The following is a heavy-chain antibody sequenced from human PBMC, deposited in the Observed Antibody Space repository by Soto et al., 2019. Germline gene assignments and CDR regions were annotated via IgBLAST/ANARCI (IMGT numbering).Heavy chain of an antibody. D-gene: IGHD6-6*01. CDR1: GFTFSSYG. CDR3: ARLAPQSSSSGLDY. V-gene: IGHV3-33*01. J-gene: IGHJ4*02. Sequence: GGSLRLSCAASGFTFSSYGMHWVRQAPGKGLEWVAVIWYDGSNKYYADSVKGRFTISRDNSKNTLYLQMNSLRAEDTAVYYCARLAPQSSSSGLDYWGQGTLVTVSS. CDR2: IWYDGSNK.